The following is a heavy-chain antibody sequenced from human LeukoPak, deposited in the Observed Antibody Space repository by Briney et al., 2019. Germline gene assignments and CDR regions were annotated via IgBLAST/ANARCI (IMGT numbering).Heavy chain of an antibody. CDR2: TYTTGTT. J-gene: IGHJ6*03. V-gene: IGHV4-61*02. Sequence: SETLSLTCTVSGGSISTGTFSWSWIRQPAGKGLEWIGRTYTTGTTNYSPSLKSRVTISIDTSKSHFSLRLTSVTAADTAIYYCARDAGSYVSYMDVWGKGTAVTVSS. CDR1: GGSISTGTFS. D-gene: IGHD1-26*01. CDR3: ARDAGSYVSYMDV.